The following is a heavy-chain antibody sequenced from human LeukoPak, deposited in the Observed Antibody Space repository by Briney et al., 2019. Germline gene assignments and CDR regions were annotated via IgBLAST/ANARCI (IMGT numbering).Heavy chain of an antibody. Sequence: GGSLSLSCAASGFTFSSYAMSWVRQAPGKGLEWVSGIGGSGVRTYYADSVKGHFTISRDNSKNTLYLQMNGLRAEDTAVYYCARDDDASSGSYPHPFYFDYWGQGALVTVSS. J-gene: IGHJ4*02. CDR3: ARDDDASSGSYPHPFYFDY. CDR1: GFTFSSYA. D-gene: IGHD3-22*01. V-gene: IGHV3-23*01. CDR2: IGGSGVRT.